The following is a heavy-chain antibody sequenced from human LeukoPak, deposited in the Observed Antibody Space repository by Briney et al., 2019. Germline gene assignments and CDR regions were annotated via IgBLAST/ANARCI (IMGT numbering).Heavy chain of an antibody. J-gene: IGHJ6*02. Sequence: SVKVSCKASGGTFSSYAISWVRQAPGQGLEWMGGIIPIFGTANYAQKFQGRVTITADESTSTAYMELSSLRSEDTAVYYCARDRPPLYTMIVEYLYYYGMDVWGQGTTVTVSS. V-gene: IGHV1-69*01. D-gene: IGHD3-22*01. CDR3: ARDRPPLYTMIVEYLYYYGMDV. CDR2: IIPIFGTA. CDR1: GGTFSSYA.